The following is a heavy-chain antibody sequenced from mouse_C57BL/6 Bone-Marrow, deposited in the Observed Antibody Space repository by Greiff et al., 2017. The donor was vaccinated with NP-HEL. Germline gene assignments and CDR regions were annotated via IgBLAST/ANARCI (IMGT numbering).Heavy chain of an antibody. CDR1: GYTFTSYW. Sequence: QVQLQQPGAELVRPGTSAKLSCKASGYTFTSYWMHWVKQRPGQGLEWIGVIDPSDSYTNYNQKFKGKATLTVDTSSSTAYMQLSSLTSEDSAVYYCARLTIEDYWGQGTTLTVSS. CDR3: ARLTIEDY. V-gene: IGHV1-59*01. CDR2: IDPSDSYT. D-gene: IGHD1-1*02. J-gene: IGHJ2*01.